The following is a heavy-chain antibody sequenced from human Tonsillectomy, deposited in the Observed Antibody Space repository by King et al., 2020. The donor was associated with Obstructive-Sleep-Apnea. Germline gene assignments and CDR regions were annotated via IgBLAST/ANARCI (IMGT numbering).Heavy chain of an antibody. Sequence: VQLVESGGGLVQPGGSLRLSCAASGFTFSDHYMDWVRQAPGKGLEWVGRVRDKTNSYTTEYAASVKGRFTISRDDSKNSLYLQMNSLKTEDTAVYHCAGYKGSYHASDIWGQGKMVIVPS. CDR2: VRDKTNSYTT. CDR1: GFTFSDHY. J-gene: IGHJ3*02. D-gene: IGHD1-26*01. V-gene: IGHV3-72*01. CDR3: AGYKGSYHASDI.